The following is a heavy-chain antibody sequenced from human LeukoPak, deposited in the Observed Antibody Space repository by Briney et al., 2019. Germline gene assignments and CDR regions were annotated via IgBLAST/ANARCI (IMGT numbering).Heavy chain of an antibody. Sequence: GGSRRLSCAASGFTFDDYAMHWVRQAPGKGLEWVSGISWNSGSIGYADSVKGRFTISRDNAKNSLYLQMNSLRAEDTALYYCAKDIYCSGGSCLGGFDYWGQGTLVTVSS. CDR2: ISWNSGSI. D-gene: IGHD2-15*01. CDR3: AKDIYCSGGSCLGGFDY. CDR1: GFTFDDYA. V-gene: IGHV3-9*01. J-gene: IGHJ4*02.